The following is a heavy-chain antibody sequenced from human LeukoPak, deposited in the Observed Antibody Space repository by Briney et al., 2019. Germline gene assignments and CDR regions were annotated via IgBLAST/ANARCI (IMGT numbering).Heavy chain of an antibody. V-gene: IGHV5-51*01. D-gene: IGHD6-13*01. Sequence: GESLKISCKGSGYSFTSYWIGWGRQMPGKGLEWMGIIYPCDSDTRYSPSFQGQVTISADKSISTAYLQWSSLKASDTAMYYCARRPPTYSSSWYFDYWGQGTLVTVSS. CDR3: ARRPPTYSSSWYFDY. CDR1: GYSFTSYW. J-gene: IGHJ4*02. CDR2: IYPCDSDT.